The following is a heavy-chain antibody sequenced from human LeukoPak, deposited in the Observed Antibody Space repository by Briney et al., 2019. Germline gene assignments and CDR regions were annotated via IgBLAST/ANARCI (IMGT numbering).Heavy chain of an antibody. V-gene: IGHV4-39*07. J-gene: IGHJ5*02. Sequence: PSETLSLTCTVSGGSISSSSYYWGWIRQPPGKGLEWIGSIYYSGSTNYNPSLKSRVTISVDTSKNQFSLKLSSVTAADTAVYYCARARSTSCYWCNWFDPWGQGTLVTVSS. D-gene: IGHD2-2*01. CDR1: GGSISSSSYY. CDR2: IYYSGST. CDR3: ARARSTSCYWCNWFDP.